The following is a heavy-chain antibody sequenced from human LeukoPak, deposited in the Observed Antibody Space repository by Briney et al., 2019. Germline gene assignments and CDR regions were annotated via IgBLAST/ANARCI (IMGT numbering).Heavy chain of an antibody. D-gene: IGHD6-13*01. CDR3: AKEGRGHDSSSLDFDY. Sequence: GGSLRLSCAASGFTFSSYGMHWVRQAPGKGLEWVAFIRYDGSNKYYADSVKGRFTISRDNSKNTLYLQMNSLRAEDTAVYYLAKEGRGHDSSSLDFDYWGRGTRVTVSS. CDR2: IRYDGSNK. CDR1: GFTFSSYG. V-gene: IGHV3-30*02. J-gene: IGHJ4*02.